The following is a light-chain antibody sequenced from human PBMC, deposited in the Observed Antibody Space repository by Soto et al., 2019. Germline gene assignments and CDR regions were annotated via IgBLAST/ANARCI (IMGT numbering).Light chain of an antibody. CDR2: EVS. J-gene: IGLJ2*01. CDR3: SSYASGSSVV. V-gene: IGLV2-14*01. CDR1: SNDIGGYNY. Sequence: QSALTQPASVSGSPGQSVTLSCTGTSNDIGGYNYVSWFQHHPGEAPILMISEVSNRPSGVSYRFSGSKSGNTASLTISGLQAEDEADYYCSSYASGSSVVFGGATKLTVL.